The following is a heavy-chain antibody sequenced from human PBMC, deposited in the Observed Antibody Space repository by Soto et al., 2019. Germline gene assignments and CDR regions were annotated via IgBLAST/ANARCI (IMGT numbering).Heavy chain of an antibody. CDR3: VIRGTSSGYPPLGY. CDR2: ISGSGGST. D-gene: IGHD3-22*01. Sequence: PGGSLSLSCAASGFTFSSYAMIWVRQAPGKGLEWVSAISGSGGSTYYADSVKGRFTISRDNSKNTLYLQMNSLRAEDTAVYYCVIRGTSSGYPPLGYWGQGTLVTVSS. V-gene: IGHV3-23*01. J-gene: IGHJ4*02. CDR1: GFTFSSYA.